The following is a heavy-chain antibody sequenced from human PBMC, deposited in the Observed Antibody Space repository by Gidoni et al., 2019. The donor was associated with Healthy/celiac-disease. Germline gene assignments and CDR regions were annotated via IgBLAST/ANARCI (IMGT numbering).Heavy chain of an antibody. V-gene: IGHV3-30*18. D-gene: IGHD3-3*01. CDR2: ISYDGSNK. Sequence: QVQLVESGGGVVQPGRSLRLSCAASGFTFSSYGMHWVRQAPGKGLEWVAVISYDGSNKYYADSVKGRFTISRDNSKNTLYLQMNSLRAEDTAVYYCAKDGADFWSGYAFDIWGQGTMVTVSS. CDR3: AKDGADFWSGYAFDI. CDR1: GFTFSSYG. J-gene: IGHJ3*02.